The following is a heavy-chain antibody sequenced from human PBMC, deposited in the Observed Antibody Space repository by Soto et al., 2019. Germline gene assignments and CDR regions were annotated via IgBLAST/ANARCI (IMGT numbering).Heavy chain of an antibody. J-gene: IGHJ6*02. Sequence: LRLSCAAAGFSFSAYWMRWVRQPPGKGLVWVSRISIDGSNTIYADSVKGRFTISRDNARNTLYLQMNSLRAEDTAVYYCTRANNHGMDVWGQGTTVTVSS. V-gene: IGHV3-74*01. CDR2: ISIDGSNT. CDR1: GFSFSAYW. CDR3: TRANNHGMDV.